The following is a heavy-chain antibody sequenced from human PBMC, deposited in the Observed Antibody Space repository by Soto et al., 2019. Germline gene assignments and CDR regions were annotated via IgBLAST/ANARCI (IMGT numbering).Heavy chain of an antibody. CDR3: ANFPRDITIFGVVTSYNWFDP. CDR2: ISGSGGST. D-gene: IGHD3-3*01. CDR1: GFTFSSYA. V-gene: IGHV3-23*01. J-gene: IGHJ5*02. Sequence: PGGSLRLSCAASGFTFSSYAMSWVRQAPGKGLEWVSAISGSGGSTYYADSVKGRFTISRDNSKNTLYLQMNSLRAEDTAVYYCANFPRDITIFGVVTSYNWFDPWGQGTLVTVSS.